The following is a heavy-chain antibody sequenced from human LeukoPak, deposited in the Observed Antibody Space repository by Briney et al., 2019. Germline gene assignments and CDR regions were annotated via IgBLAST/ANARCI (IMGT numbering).Heavy chain of an antibody. CDR1: GDSISTYY. CDR3: ARGGGWRNYFDY. CDR2: IYYSGNT. V-gene: IGHV4-59*01. J-gene: IGHJ4*02. D-gene: IGHD6-19*01. Sequence: SETLSLTCTVSGDSISTYYWSWIRQPPGKGLEWIGYIYYSGNTNYNPSLKSRVTISVDTSKNQFSLKLSSVTTADTAIYYCARGGGWRNYFDYWGQGTLVTVSS.